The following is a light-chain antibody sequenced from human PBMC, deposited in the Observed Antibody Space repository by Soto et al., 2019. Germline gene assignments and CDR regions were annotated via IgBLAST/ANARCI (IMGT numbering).Light chain of an antibody. CDR2: AAS. J-gene: IGKJ4*01. V-gene: IGKV1-6*01. Sequence: AIQVTMPAASVSASVGDRVTITCRASHGIRNELSWFQQRPGNAPTLLISAASRLQSGVPSRFSGRGSGTDSTLTISSLQPEDFATYYCLQVNVYPSTVGGGTK. CDR3: LQVNVYPST. CDR1: HGIRNE.